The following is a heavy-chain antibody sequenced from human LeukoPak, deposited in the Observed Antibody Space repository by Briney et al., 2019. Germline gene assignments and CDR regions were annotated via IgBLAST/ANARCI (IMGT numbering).Heavy chain of an antibody. CDR3: ARSPYNWNYVGGDY. CDR2: INWDGSST. CDR1: GFTFDDYG. Sequence: GGSLRLSCAASGFTFDDYGMTWVRHAPGKGLEWVSGINWDGSSTGYADTVKGRFTISRDNAKNSLYLQMNSLRAEDAALYYCARSPYNWNYVGGDYWGQGTLVTVSS. V-gene: IGHV3-20*04. D-gene: IGHD1-7*01. J-gene: IGHJ4*02.